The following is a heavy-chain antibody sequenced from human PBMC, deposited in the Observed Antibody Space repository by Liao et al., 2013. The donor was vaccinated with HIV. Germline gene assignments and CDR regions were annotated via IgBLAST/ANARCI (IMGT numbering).Heavy chain of an antibody. V-gene: IGHV4-61*02. J-gene: IGHJ2*01. CDR2: IYTGYVNHWDH. D-gene: IGHD1-26*01. CDR3: ARVQWEPAPNWYSDL. CDR1: GDLIRRDNYY. Sequence: QVRLQESGPGLVKPSQTLSLTCTVSGDLIRRDNYYWTWIRQPAGKGLEWIGHIYTGYVNHWDHNYNPSLKSRVSISADTSSNHVSLKLTSVTAADTAVYYCARVQWEPAPNWYSDLWGRGTLVIVSS.